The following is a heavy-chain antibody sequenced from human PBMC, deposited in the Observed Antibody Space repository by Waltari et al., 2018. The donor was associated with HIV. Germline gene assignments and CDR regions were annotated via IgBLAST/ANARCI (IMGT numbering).Heavy chain of an antibody. D-gene: IGHD2-2*02. V-gene: IGHV3-7*01. J-gene: IGHJ6*02. CDR3: ASPSIRAGMDV. CDR1: GFTFSNFW. Sequence: EVQLVESGGGLVQPGGSLRLSCAASGFTFSNFWMSWVRQAPGKGLGWCANIKQDGSEKYYVDSVKGRFTSAGDNAKNSLYLQMNSRRAEDTAVYYCASPSIRAGMDVWGQGTTVTVSS. CDR2: IKQDGSEK.